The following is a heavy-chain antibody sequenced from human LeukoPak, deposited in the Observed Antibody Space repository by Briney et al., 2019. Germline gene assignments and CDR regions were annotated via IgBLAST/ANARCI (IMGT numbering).Heavy chain of an antibody. CDR2: IYSGGST. D-gene: IGHD6-13*01. CDR3: ARESGGSSSWYGHAFDI. Sequence: PGGSLRLSCAASGFTVSSNYMSWVRQAPGKGPEWVSVIYSGGSTYYADSVKGRFTISRDNSKNTLYLQMNSLRAEDTAVYYCARESGGSSSWYGHAFDIWGQGTMVTVSS. CDR1: GFTVSSNY. V-gene: IGHV3-53*01. J-gene: IGHJ3*02.